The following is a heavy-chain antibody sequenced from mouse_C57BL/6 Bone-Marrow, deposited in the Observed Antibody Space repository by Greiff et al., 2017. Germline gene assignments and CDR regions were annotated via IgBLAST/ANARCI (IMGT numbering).Heavy chain of an antibody. CDR3: ARTGGYYNYAMDY. D-gene: IGHD2-3*01. J-gene: IGHJ4*01. V-gene: IGHV5-17*01. CDR2: ISSGSSTI. CDR1: GFTFSDYG. Sequence: EVKLVESGGGLVKPGGSLKLSCAASGFTFSDYGMHWVRQAPEKGLEWVAYISSGSSTIYYADTVKGRFTISRDNAKNTLFLQMTSLRSEDTAMYYCARTGGYYNYAMDYWGQGTSVTVSS.